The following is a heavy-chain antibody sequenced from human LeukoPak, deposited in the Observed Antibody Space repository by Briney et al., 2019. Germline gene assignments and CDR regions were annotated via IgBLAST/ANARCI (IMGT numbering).Heavy chain of an antibody. CDR3: ARPKDSGDSVVAFDS. V-gene: IGHV3-74*01. CDR1: GFTFSNYW. CDR2: ISSDGKST. Sequence: GGSLRLSCAASGFTFSNYWIHWVRQAPGKGLVWVSRISSDGKSTGYADSVKGRFTISRDNAENTLYLQLSSLRGEDTAVYCCARPKDSGDSVVAFDSWGQGTLVTVSS. D-gene: IGHD4-17*01. J-gene: IGHJ4*02.